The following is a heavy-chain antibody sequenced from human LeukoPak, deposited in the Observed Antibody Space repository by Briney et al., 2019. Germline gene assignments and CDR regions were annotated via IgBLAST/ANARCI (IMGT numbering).Heavy chain of an antibody. V-gene: IGHV3-23*01. CDR3: ARKYSGSLDY. Sequence: PGGSLRLSCAASGFTFSNHAMSWVRQAPGKGPEWVSAISGSGGSTYYADSVKGRFTISRDNAKNSLYLQMNSLRDEDTAVYYCARKYSGSLDYWGQGTLVTVSS. CDR2: ISGSGGST. D-gene: IGHD6-13*01. CDR1: GFTFSNHA. J-gene: IGHJ4*02.